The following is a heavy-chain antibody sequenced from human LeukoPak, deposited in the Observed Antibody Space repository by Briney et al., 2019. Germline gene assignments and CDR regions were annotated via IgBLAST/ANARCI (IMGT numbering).Heavy chain of an antibody. CDR3: ARFVVVAGYGMDV. D-gene: IGHD2-21*01. CDR2: INHSGST. Sequence: PSETLSLTCAVYGGSFSGYYRSWIRQPPGKGLEWIGEINHSGSTNYNPSLKSRVTITVDTSKNQFSLKLSSVTAADTAVYYCARFVVVAGYGMDVWGQGTTVTVSS. CDR1: GGSFSGYY. V-gene: IGHV4-34*01. J-gene: IGHJ6*02.